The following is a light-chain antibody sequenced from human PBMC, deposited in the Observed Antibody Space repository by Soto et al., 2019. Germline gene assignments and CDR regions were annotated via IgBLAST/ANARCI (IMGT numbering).Light chain of an antibody. Sequence: IQIAHATCSDSACGVNRDKITCRASQGISSWLAWYQKKPGKAPNLLIYAASSLQSGVPSRFSGSVSGTDFTVTVSSLQPEDCAILFFQQANSFPVAFGQGTRLEIK. CDR2: AAS. J-gene: IGKJ5*01. CDR1: QGISSW. CDR3: QQANSFPVA. V-gene: IGKV1-12*01.